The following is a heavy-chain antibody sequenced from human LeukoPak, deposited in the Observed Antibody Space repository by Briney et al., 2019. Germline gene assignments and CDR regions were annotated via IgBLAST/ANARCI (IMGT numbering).Heavy chain of an antibody. D-gene: IGHD1-1*01. V-gene: IGHV4-39*01. Sequence: TLSLTXTVSGGSISSSSYYWGWIRQPPGKGLEWIGSIYYSGSTYYNPSLKSRVTISVDTSKNQFSLKLSSVTAADTAVYYCARQNWNDLSAFDIWGQGTMVTVSS. J-gene: IGHJ3*02. CDR2: IYYSGST. CDR3: ARQNWNDLSAFDI. CDR1: GGSISSSSYY.